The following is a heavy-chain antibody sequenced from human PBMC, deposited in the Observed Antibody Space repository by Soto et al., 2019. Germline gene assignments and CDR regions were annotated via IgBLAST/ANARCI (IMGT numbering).Heavy chain of an antibody. CDR3: ARAGQYYDSSGYAN. CDR1: GYSFATSG. V-gene: IGHV1-18*04. Sequence: QVKLVQSGTEVKQPGASMKVSCKASGYSFATSGISWVRQAPGQGLEWMGWISAYNGNTNYDQKLQDRVNMTTDTSTSTAYLELRNLISDDTAVYYCARAGQYYDSSGYANWGQGSLVTVSS. D-gene: IGHD3-22*01. CDR2: ISAYNGNT. J-gene: IGHJ4*02.